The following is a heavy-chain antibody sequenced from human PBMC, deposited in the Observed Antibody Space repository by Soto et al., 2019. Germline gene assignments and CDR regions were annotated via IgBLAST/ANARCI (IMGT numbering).Heavy chain of an antibody. CDR2: IKQDGSEK. CDR1: GFTFSSYW. Sequence: GGSLRLSCAASGFTFSSYWMSWVRQAPGKGLEWVANIKQDGSEKYYVDSVKGRFTISRDNAKNSLYLQMNSLRAEDTAVYYCARDRKYCTNGVCFHYYYYYYMDVWGKGTTVTVSS. J-gene: IGHJ6*03. V-gene: IGHV3-7*01. CDR3: ARDRKYCTNGVCFHYYYYYYMDV. D-gene: IGHD2-8*01.